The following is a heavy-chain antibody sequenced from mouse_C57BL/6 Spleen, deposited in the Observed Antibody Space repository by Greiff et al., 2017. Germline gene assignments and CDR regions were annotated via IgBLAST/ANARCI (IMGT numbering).Heavy chain of an antibody. J-gene: IGHJ2*01. V-gene: IGHV1-15*01. CDR2: IDPETGGT. Sequence: QVQLQQSGAELVRPGASVTLSCKASGYTFTDYEMHWVKQTPVHGLEWIGAIDPETGGTAYNQKFKGKAILTADKSSSTAYMELRSLTSEDSAVYYCTRGRYSNYVDYWGQGTTLTVSS. D-gene: IGHD2-5*01. CDR3: TRGRYSNYVDY. CDR1: GYTFTDYE.